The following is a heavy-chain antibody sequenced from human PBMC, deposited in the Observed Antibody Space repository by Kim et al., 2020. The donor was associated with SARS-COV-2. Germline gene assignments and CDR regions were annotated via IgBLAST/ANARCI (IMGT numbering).Heavy chain of an antibody. Sequence: GGSLRLSCAASGFTFDDYAMHWVRQAPGKGLEWVSLISGDGGSTYYADSVKGRFTISRDNSKNSLYLQMNSLRTEDTALYYCAKETPGDYYDSSGYGTFDYWGQGTLVTVSS. CDR2: ISGDGGST. J-gene: IGHJ4*02. CDR3: AKETPGDYYDSSGYGTFDY. V-gene: IGHV3-43*02. D-gene: IGHD3-22*01. CDR1: GFTFDDYA.